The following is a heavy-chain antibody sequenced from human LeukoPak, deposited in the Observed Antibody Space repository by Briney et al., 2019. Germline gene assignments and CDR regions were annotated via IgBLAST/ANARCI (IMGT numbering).Heavy chain of an antibody. J-gene: IGHJ4*02. D-gene: IGHD4-17*01. CDR1: GYSISSGYY. CDR3: ARDYYGDYPLNYFDY. V-gene: IGHV4-38-2*02. Sequence: SETLSLTCTVSGYSISSGYYWGWIRQPPGKGLEWIGSMYHSGSTYYNPSLQSRVTLSADTSNNQFSLRLTSVTAADTAVYYCARDYYGDYPLNYFDYWGQGTLVTVSS. CDR2: MYHSGST.